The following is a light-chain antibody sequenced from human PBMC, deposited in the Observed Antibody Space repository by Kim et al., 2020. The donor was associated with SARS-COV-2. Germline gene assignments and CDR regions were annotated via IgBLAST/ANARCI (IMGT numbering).Light chain of an antibody. CDR1: KLEDKY. V-gene: IGLV3-1*01. Sequence: SYELTQPPSVSVSPGQTATITCYGNKLEDKYTCWYQQKPGQSPVLVIYQDTKRPSGIPERFSGSKSGNTATLTISGTQAMDEADYYCQAWDSITVVFGGGTQLTVL. CDR3: QAWDSITVV. CDR2: QDT. J-gene: IGLJ2*01.